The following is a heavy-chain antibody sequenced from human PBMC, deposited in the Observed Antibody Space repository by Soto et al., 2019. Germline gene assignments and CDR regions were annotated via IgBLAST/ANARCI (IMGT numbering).Heavy chain of an antibody. V-gene: IGHV4-59*01. J-gene: IGHJ5*02. CDR3: AKVALHGRGDRVYP. D-gene: IGHD3-16*01. Sequence: PSATLSLTCTVSGGSINNYYWSWIRQTPGKGLEWIANIYHSGRSNYNPSLKSRVIISVDTPNNQFSLTLTSVTAADTAVYYCAKVALHGRGDRVYPWGQGTPV. CDR1: GGSINNYY. CDR2: IYHSGRS.